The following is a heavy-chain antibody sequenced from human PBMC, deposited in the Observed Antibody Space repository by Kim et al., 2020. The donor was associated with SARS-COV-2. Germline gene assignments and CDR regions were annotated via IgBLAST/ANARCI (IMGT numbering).Heavy chain of an antibody. Sequence: GRFTISRDNSKNALYLQMNSLRAEDTAVYYCAKPLTIFGVVTTYYYYGMDVWGQGTTVTASS. J-gene: IGHJ6*02. D-gene: IGHD3-3*01. V-gene: IGHV3-30*02. CDR3: AKPLTIFGVVTTYYYYGMDV.